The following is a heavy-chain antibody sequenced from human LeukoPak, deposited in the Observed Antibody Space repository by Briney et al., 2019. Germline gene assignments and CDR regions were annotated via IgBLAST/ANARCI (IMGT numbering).Heavy chain of an antibody. CDR2: VSYSGST. CDR3: ARHTTVVPPHYFDY. V-gene: IGHV4-59*08. Sequence: SETLSLTCTVSGVSISSYYWSWIRQPPGKGLEWIGYVSYSGSTNYNPSLKSRVTMSLGTSKNQISLKLSSVTAADTAMYYCARHTTVVPPHYFDYWGQGTLVTVSS. J-gene: IGHJ4*02. D-gene: IGHD4-23*01. CDR1: GVSISSYY.